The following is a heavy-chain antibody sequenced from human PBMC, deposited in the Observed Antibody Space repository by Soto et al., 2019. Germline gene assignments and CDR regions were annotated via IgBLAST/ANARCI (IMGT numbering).Heavy chain of an antibody. Sequence: GSLRLSCAASGFTVSSNYMSWVRQAPGKGLEWVSVIYSGGSTYYADSVKGRFTISRDNSKNTLYLQMNSLRAEDTAVYYCARDRGVQLDPNGYYGMDVWGQGTTVTVSS. CDR3: ARDRGVQLDPNGYYGMDV. CDR1: GFTVSSNY. CDR2: IYSGGST. D-gene: IGHD1-1*01. J-gene: IGHJ6*02. V-gene: IGHV3-53*01.